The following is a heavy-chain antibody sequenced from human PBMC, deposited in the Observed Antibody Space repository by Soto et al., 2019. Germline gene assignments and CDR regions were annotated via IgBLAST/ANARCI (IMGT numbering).Heavy chain of an antibody. V-gene: IGHV3-30-3*01. Sequence: QVQLVESGGGVVQPGRSLRLSCAASGFTFSTYAMHWVRQAPGKGLEWVAVISYDGTNKYYADSVRGRFTISRDNSKNTLFLQMNSLRAEDTAVYYCAKDGGGYNYGYVMLDKYYYGRNVWGQGTTVSV. CDR3: AKDGGGYNYGYVMLDKYYYGRNV. CDR2: ISYDGTNK. J-gene: IGHJ6*02. D-gene: IGHD5-18*01. CDR1: GFTFSTYA.